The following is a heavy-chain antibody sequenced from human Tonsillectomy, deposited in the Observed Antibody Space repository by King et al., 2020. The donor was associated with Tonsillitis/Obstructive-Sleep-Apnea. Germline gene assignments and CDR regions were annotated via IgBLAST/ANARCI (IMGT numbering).Heavy chain of an antibody. V-gene: IGHV4-4*02. Sequence: VQLQESGPGLVKPSGTLSLTCAVSGGSISSTNWWSWVRQPPGKGLEWIGKIYLSGSTDYNPSLTSRVTISVDKSKNHFSLRLSSVTAADTAVYYCARGYCSSPSCHGDDAFDIWGQGTMVTVSS. CDR2: IYLSGST. CDR1: GGSISSTNW. J-gene: IGHJ3*02. D-gene: IGHD2-2*01. CDR3: ARGYCSSPSCHGDDAFDI.